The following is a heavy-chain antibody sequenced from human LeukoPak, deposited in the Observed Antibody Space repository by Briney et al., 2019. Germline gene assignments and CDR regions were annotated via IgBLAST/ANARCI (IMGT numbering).Heavy chain of an antibody. CDR2: INPGGSGK. V-gene: IGHV3-7*05. CDR1: GFSFSSHW. D-gene: IGHD6-6*01. CDR3: ARGIHNSCDY. Sequence: GGSLRLSCAASGFSFSSHWMNWVRQAPGKGLEWVANINPGGSGKYYVDSVKGRFSISRDSAKSSMYLQMDSLRAEDTAVYYCARGIHNSCDYWGQGALVTVSS. J-gene: IGHJ4*02.